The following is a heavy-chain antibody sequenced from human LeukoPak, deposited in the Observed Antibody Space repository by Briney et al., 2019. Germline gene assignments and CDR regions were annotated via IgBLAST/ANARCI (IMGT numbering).Heavy chain of an antibody. D-gene: IGHD3-22*01. J-gene: IGHJ4*02. CDR2: ISGSGGRT. Sequence: PGGSLRLSCAASGFTFSSYAMSWARQAPGKGLEWVSGISGSGGRTYYAGSVRGRFTISRDNSKNRLYLQMNSLRAEDTALYYCAKRDYYDSNGYFFPYYFDNWGQGTLVAVSS. CDR1: GFTFSSYA. CDR3: AKRDYYDSNGYFFPYYFDN. V-gene: IGHV3-23*01.